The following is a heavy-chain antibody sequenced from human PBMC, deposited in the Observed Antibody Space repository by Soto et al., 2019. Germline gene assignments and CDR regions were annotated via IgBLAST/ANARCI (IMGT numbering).Heavy chain of an antibody. CDR1: GGSISSGGYY. J-gene: IGHJ6*02. Sequence: QVQLQESGPGLVKPSQTLSLTCTVSGGSISSGGYYWSWIRQHPGKGLGWIGYIYYRGRTYYNPSLTSRVTISVDTSKNPSSLKPSSVTAADTAVYSCARDYGSGDYYYGMDVWGQGTTVTVSS. CDR2: IYYRGRT. CDR3: ARDYGSGDYYYGMDV. D-gene: IGHD3-10*01. V-gene: IGHV4-31*03.